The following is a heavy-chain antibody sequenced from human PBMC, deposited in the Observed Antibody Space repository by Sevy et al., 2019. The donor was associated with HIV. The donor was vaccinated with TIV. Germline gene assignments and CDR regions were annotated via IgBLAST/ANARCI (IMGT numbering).Heavy chain of an antibody. CDR2: IIPIFGTA. V-gene: IGHV1-69*13. Sequence: ASVKVSCKASGGTFSSYAISWVRQAPGQGLEWMGRIIPIFGTANYAQKFQVRVTITADESTGTAYMELSSLRSEDTAVYYCAREAGLVRGVTESYYFDYWGQGTLVTVSS. D-gene: IGHD3-10*01. J-gene: IGHJ4*02. CDR1: GGTFSSYA. CDR3: AREAGLVRGVTESYYFDY.